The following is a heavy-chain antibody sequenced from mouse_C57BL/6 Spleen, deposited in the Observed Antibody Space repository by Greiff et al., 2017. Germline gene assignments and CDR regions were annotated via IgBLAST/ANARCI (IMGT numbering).Heavy chain of an antibody. V-gene: IGHV1-82*01. D-gene: IGHD1-1*01. J-gene: IGHJ1*03. CDR3: ARNPDYYGSSHWYFDV. Sequence: QVQLQQSGPELVKPGASVKISCKASGYAFSSSWMNWVKQRPGKGLGWIGRIYPGDGDTNYNGKFKGKATLTADKSSSTAYMQLSSLTSEDSAVYFCARNPDYYGSSHWYFDVWGTGTTVTVSS. CDR2: IYPGDGDT. CDR1: GYAFSSSW.